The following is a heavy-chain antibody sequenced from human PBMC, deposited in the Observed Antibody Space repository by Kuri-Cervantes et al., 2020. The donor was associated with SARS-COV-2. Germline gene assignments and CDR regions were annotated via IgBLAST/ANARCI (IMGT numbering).Heavy chain of an antibody. CDR1: GYSISSGYY. CDR2: IYYSGST. V-gene: IGHV4-38-2*01. CDR3: ARARSYDFWSGSRINWFDP. D-gene: IGHD3-3*01. Sequence: GSLRLSCAVSGYSISSGYYWGWIRQPPGKGLEWIGSIYYSGSTYYNPSLKSRVTISVDTSKNQFSLKLSSVAAADTAVYYCARARSYDFWSGSRINWFDPWGQGTLVTVSS. J-gene: IGHJ5*02.